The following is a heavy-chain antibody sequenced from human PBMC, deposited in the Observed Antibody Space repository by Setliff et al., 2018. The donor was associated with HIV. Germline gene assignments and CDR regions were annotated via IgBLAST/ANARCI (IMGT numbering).Heavy chain of an antibody. CDR1: GDSITSRNYH. D-gene: IGHD5-18*01. V-gene: IGHV4-39*07. Sequence: PSETLSLTCAVSGDSITSRNYHWDWVRQPPGKGLEWIGSLFYTGSTSCNPSLKSRVTISGDTSKNQFSLKLSSVTAADTAVYYCARDQKGYSYGYFDSWGQGTLVTVSS. CDR2: LFYTGST. J-gene: IGHJ4*02. CDR3: ARDQKGYSYGYFDS.